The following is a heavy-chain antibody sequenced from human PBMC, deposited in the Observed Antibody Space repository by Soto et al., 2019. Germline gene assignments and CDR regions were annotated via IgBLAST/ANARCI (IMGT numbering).Heavy chain of an antibody. CDR3: AKDGDSDLEGTILGAVDV. J-gene: IGHJ6*02. V-gene: IGHV3-9*01. Sequence: EVQLVESGGGLVQPGRSLRLACVASGFTFDDYAMHWVRQAPGKGLVWVSGIGWNGGEIDYADSIKGRFNIPRDNTKNSLFLQMNRLRADDTALYYCAKDGDSDLEGTILGAVDVWGQGTTVTVSS. CDR1: GFTFDDYA. D-gene: IGHD4-17*01. CDR2: IGWNGGEI.